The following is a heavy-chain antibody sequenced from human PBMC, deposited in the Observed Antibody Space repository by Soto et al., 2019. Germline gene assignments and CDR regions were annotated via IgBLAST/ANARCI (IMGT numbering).Heavy chain of an antibody. J-gene: IGHJ6*02. Sequence: ASVKVSCKASGYTFTSYGISWVRQAPGQGLEWMGWISAYNGNTNYAQKLQGRVTMTTDTSTSTAYMELRSLRSDDTAVYYCARDGPKRELLYYYYGMDVWGQGATVTVSS. V-gene: IGHV1-18*04. D-gene: IGHD1-7*01. CDR3: ARDGPKRELLYYYYGMDV. CDR2: ISAYNGNT. CDR1: GYTFTSYG.